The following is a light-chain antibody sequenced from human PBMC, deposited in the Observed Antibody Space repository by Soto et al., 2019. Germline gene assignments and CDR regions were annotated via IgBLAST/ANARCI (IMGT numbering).Light chain of an antibody. V-gene: IGKV3-20*01. CDR2: GAS. CDR3: QQYGSSPWT. Sequence: EIVLTQSPGTLSLSPGEGPPPSSRASKVVTAGSLPGYQQKPAQAPRLLTYGASSRATGIPDRFSGSGSGTDFTLTISRLEPEDFAVYYCQQYGSSPWTFGQGTKVEIK. J-gene: IGKJ1*01. CDR1: KVVTAGS.